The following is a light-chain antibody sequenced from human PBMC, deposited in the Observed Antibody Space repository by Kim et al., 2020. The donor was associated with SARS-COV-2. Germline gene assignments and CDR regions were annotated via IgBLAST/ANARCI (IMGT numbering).Light chain of an antibody. CDR2: DAS. CDR3: QQRSNRPVT. CDR1: ESVSSY. J-gene: IGKJ4*01. V-gene: IGKV3-11*01. Sequence: EIVLTQSPATLSLSPGERATLSCRASESVSSYLAWYQQKPGQAPRLLIYDASKRAPGIPARFSVSGSGTDFTLTISSLEPEDFAVYYCQQRSNRPVTFGGGTKVDIK.